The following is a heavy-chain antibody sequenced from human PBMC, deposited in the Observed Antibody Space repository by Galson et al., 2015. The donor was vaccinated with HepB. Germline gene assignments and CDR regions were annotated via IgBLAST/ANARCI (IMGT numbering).Heavy chain of an antibody. Sequence: SLRLSCAASGFTFSSYAMHWVRQAPGKGLEWVAVISYDGSNKYYADSVKGRFTISRDNPKNTLYLQMNSLRAEDTAVYYCARDQVATVVTPRFDYWGQGTLVTVSS. CDR2: ISYDGSNK. J-gene: IGHJ4*02. V-gene: IGHV3-30-3*01. D-gene: IGHD4-23*01. CDR1: GFTFSSYA. CDR3: ARDQVATVVTPRFDY.